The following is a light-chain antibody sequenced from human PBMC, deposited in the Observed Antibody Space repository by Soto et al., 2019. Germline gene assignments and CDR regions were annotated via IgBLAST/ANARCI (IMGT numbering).Light chain of an antibody. CDR3: QQYASSLVYT. CDR2: GAS. V-gene: IGKV3-20*01. J-gene: IGKJ2*01. CDR1: QRVSSSY. Sequence: EIVLTQSPGTLSLSPGERATLSCRASQRVSSSYLAWYQQKPGQAPRLLIYGASSRATGIPDRFSGSGSGTDFTLTISRLEPEDFAVYYCQQYASSLVYTFGQGTRLEIK.